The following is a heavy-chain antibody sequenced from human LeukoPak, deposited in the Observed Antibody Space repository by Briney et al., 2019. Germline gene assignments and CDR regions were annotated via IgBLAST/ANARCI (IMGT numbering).Heavy chain of an antibody. CDR1: GYTFTTFG. Sequence: ASVKVSCKASGYTFTTFGVTWVRQAPRQGLEWMGWISAYNGDTNYAQKLQGRVTMTTDTSTSTAYMELRSLRSDDTAVYYCAREGWEVAATFDYWGQGTLVTVSS. CDR2: ISAYNGDT. CDR3: AREGWEVAATFDY. V-gene: IGHV1-18*01. J-gene: IGHJ4*02. D-gene: IGHD6-25*01.